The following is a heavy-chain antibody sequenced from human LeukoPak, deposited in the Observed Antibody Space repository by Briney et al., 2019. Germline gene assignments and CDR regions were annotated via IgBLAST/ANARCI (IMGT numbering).Heavy chain of an antibody. CDR1: GGSISSYY. D-gene: IGHD5-18*01. CDR3: ARDRTGRNTAQDDY. CDR2: IFYSGST. V-gene: IGHV4-59*12. Sequence: SETLSLTCTVSGGSISSYYWSWIRQPPGKGLEWIGYIFYSGSTNYNPSLKSRVSMSVDTSTNQFSLKLTSVTAADTAVYYCARDRTGRNTAQDDYWGQGTLSPSPQ. J-gene: IGHJ4*02.